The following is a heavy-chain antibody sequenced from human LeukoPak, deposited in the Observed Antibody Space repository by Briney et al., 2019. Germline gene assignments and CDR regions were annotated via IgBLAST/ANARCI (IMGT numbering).Heavy chain of an antibody. V-gene: IGHV1-18*01. CDR2: ISAYNGNT. CDR1: GYTFTNNG. J-gene: IGHJ6*02. Sequence: ASVKVSCKSSGYTFTNNGISWVRQAPGQGLEWMGWISAYNGNTNYAQKLQGRVTMTTDTSTSTAYMELRSLRSDDTAVYYCARYDFWSGYYYYYGMDVWGQGTTVTVSS. D-gene: IGHD3-3*01. CDR3: ARYDFWSGYYYYYGMDV.